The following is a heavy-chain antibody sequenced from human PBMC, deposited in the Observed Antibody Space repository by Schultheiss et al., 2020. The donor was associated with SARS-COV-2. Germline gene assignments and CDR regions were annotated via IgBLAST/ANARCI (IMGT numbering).Heavy chain of an antibody. CDR3: AGLIGDDPYTPDW. Sequence: SETLSLTCTVSGVSISNVYWTWIRKPPGEGLEWIGYLYYNGATDYNPSLKSRVSISMDTSRNQFSLKVTSMTAADTAVYCCAGLIGDDPYTPDWWGQGTLVTVSS. J-gene: IGHJ4*02. V-gene: IGHV4-59*08. CDR2: LYYNGAT. CDR1: GVSISNVY. D-gene: IGHD3-9*01.